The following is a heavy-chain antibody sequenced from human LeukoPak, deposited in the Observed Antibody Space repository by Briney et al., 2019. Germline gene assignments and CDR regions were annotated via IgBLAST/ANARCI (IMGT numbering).Heavy chain of an antibody. CDR3: ARWDAYCTGGSCYFGGFAFDI. CDR2: IKQDGGQD. CDR1: GFTFSGYS. D-gene: IGHD2-15*01. Sequence: GGSLRLSCTASGFTFSGYSMNWIRQAPGKGLEWVASIKQDGGQDHYLDSVKGRFTISRDNAKSSLFLQLNSLSAEDTAMYYCARWDAYCTGGSCYFGGFAFDIWGQGTVVTVSS. V-gene: IGHV3-7*01. J-gene: IGHJ3*02.